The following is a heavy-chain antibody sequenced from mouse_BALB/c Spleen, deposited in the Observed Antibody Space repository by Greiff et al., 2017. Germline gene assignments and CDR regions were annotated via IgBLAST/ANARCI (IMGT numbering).Heavy chain of an antibody. CDR2: IDPSDSET. J-gene: IGHJ3*01. D-gene: IGHD1-1*01. CDR3: ARFDYYGSSYFAY. CDR1: GYTFTSYW. V-gene: IGHV1-69*02. Sequence: QVQLQQPGAELVKPGAPVKLSCTASGYTFTSYWMNWVKQRPGRGLEWIGRIDPSDSETHYNQKFKDKATLTVDKSSSTAYIQLSSLTSEDSAVYYCARFDYYGSSYFAYWGQGTLVTVSA.